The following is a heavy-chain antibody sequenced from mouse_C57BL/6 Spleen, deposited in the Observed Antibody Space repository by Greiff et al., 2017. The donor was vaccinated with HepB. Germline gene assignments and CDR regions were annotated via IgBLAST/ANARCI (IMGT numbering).Heavy chain of an antibody. J-gene: IGHJ2*01. CDR1: GYTFTSYT. Sequence: VKLMESGAELARPGASVKMSCKASGYTFTSYTMHWVKQRPGQGLEWIGYINPSSGYTKYNQKFKDKATLTADKSSSTAYMQLSSLTSEDSAVYYCARPITGTSYFDYWGQGTTLTVSS. V-gene: IGHV1-4*01. CDR3: ARPITGTSYFDY. CDR2: INPSSGYT. D-gene: IGHD4-1*01.